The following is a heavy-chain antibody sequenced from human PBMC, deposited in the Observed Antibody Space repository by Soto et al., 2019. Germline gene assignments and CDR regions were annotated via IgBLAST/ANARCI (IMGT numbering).Heavy chain of an antibody. J-gene: IGHJ3*02. CDR1: GFTFSSYS. CDR3: AGIIVATIVSAFDI. V-gene: IGHV3-21*01. CDR2: ISSSSSYI. D-gene: IGHD5-12*01. Sequence: EVQLVESGGGLVKPGGSLRLSCAASGFTFSSYSMNWVRQAPGKGLEWVSSISSSSSYIYYADSVKGRFTISRDNAKNSPYRQMNSPRAEDTAVYYCAGIIVATIVSAFDIWGQGTMVTVSS.